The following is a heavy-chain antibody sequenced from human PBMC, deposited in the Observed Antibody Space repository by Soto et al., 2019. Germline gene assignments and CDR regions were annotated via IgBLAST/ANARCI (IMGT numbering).Heavy chain of an antibody. CDR3: VRLASFAAAAYY. J-gene: IGHJ4*02. D-gene: IGHD6-13*01. CDR1: GYSFTNSW. CDR2: IYPGDSDT. V-gene: IGHV5-51*01. Sequence: EVQLVQSGAEVKKPGESLKISCEGSGYSFTNSWIAWVRQMPGNGMEWMVIIYPGDSDTKYSPSFQGEVTISAEKSISSAYLLWSSLRASDTVMYYCVRLASFAAAAYYWGQGTLVTVYS.